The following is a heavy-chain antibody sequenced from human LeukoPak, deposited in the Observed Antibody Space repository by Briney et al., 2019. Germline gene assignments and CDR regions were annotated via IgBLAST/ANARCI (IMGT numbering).Heavy chain of an antibody. D-gene: IGHD3-10*01. Sequence: ASVKVSCKASGYTFTGYYMHWVRQAPGQGLEWMGWINPDTGGTNYAQKFQGRVTMTRDTSTSTVYMELSSLRSEDTAVYYCARIYGSGSDYWGQGTLVTVSS. V-gene: IGHV1-2*02. CDR1: GYTFTGYY. CDR3: ARIYGSGSDY. J-gene: IGHJ4*02. CDR2: INPDTGGT.